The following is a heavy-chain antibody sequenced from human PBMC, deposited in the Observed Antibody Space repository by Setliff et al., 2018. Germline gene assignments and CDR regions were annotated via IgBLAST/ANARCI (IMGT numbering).Heavy chain of an antibody. CDR3: ARLPPLHTPMALTFDY. CDR1: GGSFSGYY. D-gene: IGHD3-10*01. CDR2: INYSRVV. J-gene: IGHJ4*02. Sequence: SETLSLTCGVSGGSFSGYYWSWIRQSPGGGLAWIGEINYSRVVNYKPSLKSRVSISLDTSKNQFSLMLSSVTAADTAVYYCARLPPLHTPMALTFDYWGQGILVTVSS. V-gene: IGHV4-34*01.